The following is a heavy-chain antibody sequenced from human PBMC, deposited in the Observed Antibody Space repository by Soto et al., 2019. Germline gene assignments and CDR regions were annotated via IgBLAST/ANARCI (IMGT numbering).Heavy chain of an antibody. V-gene: IGHV3-33*01. CDR3: ARGDPGGSYPYYFDY. CDR2: IWYDGSNK. CDR1: GFTFSSYG. D-gene: IGHD1-26*01. Sequence: GGSLRLSCAASGFTFSSYGMHWVRQAPGKGLEWVAVIWYDGSNKYYADSVKGRFTISRDNSKNTLYLQMNSLRAEDTAVYYCARGDPGGSYPYYFDYWGQGTLVTVSS. J-gene: IGHJ4*02.